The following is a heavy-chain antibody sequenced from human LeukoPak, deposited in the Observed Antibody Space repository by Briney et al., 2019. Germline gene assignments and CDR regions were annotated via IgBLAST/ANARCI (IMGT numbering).Heavy chain of an antibody. CDR2: ISYDGSNK. D-gene: IGHD5-18*01. Sequence: GGSLRLSCAASGFTFSSYAMYWVRQAPGKGLEWVAVISYDGSNKYYADSVKGRFTISRDDSKNTLYLQMNSLRAEDTAVYYCANRGYNYGLDAFDIWGQGTMVTVSS. CDR3: ANRGYNYGLDAFDI. J-gene: IGHJ3*02. V-gene: IGHV3-30*04. CDR1: GFTFSSYA.